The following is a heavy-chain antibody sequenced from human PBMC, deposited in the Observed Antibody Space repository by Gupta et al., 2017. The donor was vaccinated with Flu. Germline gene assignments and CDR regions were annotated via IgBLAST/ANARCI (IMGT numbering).Heavy chain of an antibody. CDR2: ISYYGDKT. Sequence: FGSYGMNWVRQAPGKGLEWVAMISYYGDKTSYADSVKGRFTVSRDNSRDTLYLEMNSRKDDDTAVYYCAKTGTTGYFYMDVWGNGTTVIVSS. D-gene: IGHD1-7*01. J-gene: IGHJ6*03. V-gene: IGHV3-33*06. CDR1: FGSYG. CDR3: AKTGTTGYFYMDV.